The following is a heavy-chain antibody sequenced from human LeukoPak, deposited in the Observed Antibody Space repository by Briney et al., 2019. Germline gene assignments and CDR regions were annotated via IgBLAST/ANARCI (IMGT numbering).Heavy chain of an antibody. CDR1: GGSISSSSYY. J-gene: IGHJ4*02. Sequence: SETLSLTCTVSGGSISSSSYYWGWIRQPPGKGLEWIGSIYYSGSTYYNPSLKSRVTISVDTSKNQFSLKLSSVTAADTAVYYCASLTAGATWTYWGQGTLVTVSS. D-gene: IGHD1-26*01. V-gene: IGHV4-39*07. CDR3: ASLTAGATWTY. CDR2: IYYSGST.